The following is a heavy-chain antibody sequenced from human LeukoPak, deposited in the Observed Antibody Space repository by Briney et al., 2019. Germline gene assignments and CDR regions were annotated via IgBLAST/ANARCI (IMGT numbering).Heavy chain of an antibody. Sequence: GGSLRLSCTASGFAFDEHGMSWVRQVPGKGLEWVSGINWSGGSTGYADPLRGRFTISRDNAKNSLYLQMDSLRAEDTALYYCARAPITSAFYFDYWGQGTLVTVSS. J-gene: IGHJ4*02. V-gene: IGHV3-20*04. CDR1: GFAFDEHG. D-gene: IGHD2-2*01. CDR2: INWSGGST. CDR3: ARAPITSAFYFDY.